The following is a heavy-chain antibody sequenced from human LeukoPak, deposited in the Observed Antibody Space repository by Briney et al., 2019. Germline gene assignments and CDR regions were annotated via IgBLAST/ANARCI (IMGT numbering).Heavy chain of an antibody. V-gene: IGHV3-53*01. CDR2: LYSDGNT. D-gene: IGHD3-16*01. J-gene: IGHJ4*02. CDR1: GFTVITND. Sequence: GGSLRLSCAASGFTVITNDLTWVRQAPGKGLAWVSVLYSDGNTKYAASVQGRFTFSRDYSKSTLFLEMNSLGADDAAVYYCARGVEPLAANTLAYWGQGTLVTVSS. CDR3: ARGVEPLAANTLAY.